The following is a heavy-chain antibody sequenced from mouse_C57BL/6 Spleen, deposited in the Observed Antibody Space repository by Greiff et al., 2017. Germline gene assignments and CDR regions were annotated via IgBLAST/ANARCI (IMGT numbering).Heavy chain of an antibody. CDR2: IYPRSGNT. Sequence: VQLQQSGAELVKPGASVKLSCTASGFNIKDYYMHWVKQRTEQGLEWIGEIYPRSGNTYYNEKFKGKATPTADKSSSTAYMELRSLTSEDSAVYFCARALTPFAYWGQGTLVTVAA. V-gene: IGHV1-81*01. CDR3: ARALTPFAY. CDR1: GFNIKDYY. J-gene: IGHJ3*01. D-gene: IGHD4-1*01.